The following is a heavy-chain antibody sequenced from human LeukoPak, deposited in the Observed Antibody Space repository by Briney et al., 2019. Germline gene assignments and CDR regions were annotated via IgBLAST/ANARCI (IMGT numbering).Heavy chain of an antibody. CDR2: IIPIFGTA. CDR1: GYTFTSYY. J-gene: IGHJ4*02. CDR3: ARSEGEQLVPEDFDY. D-gene: IGHD6-13*01. Sequence: ASVKVSCKASGYTFTSYYMHWVRQAPGQGLEWMGGIIPIFGTANYAQKFQGRVTITADESTSTAYMELSSLRSEDTAVYYCARSEGEQLVPEDFDYWGQGTLVTVSS. V-gene: IGHV1-69*13.